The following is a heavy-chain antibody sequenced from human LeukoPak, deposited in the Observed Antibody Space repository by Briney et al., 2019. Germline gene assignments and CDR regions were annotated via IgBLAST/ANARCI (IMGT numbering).Heavy chain of an antibody. CDR3: AKSDYDYYFDY. V-gene: IGHV3-7*01. J-gene: IGHJ4*02. CDR2: IKQDGSEK. CDR1: GFTFSSYW. Sequence: SGGSLRLSCAASGFTFSSYWMSWVRQAPGKGLEWVANIKQDGSEKYYVDSVKGRFTISRDNAKNSLYLQMNSLRAEDTAVYYCAKSDYDYYFDYWGQGTLVTVSS. D-gene: IGHD5-12*01.